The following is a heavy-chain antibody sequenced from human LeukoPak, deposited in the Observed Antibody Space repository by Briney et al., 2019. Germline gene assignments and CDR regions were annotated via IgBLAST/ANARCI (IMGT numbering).Heavy chain of an antibody. CDR2: IFPGDSDT. D-gene: IGHD1-14*01. CDR3: ARAENPYYYYGMDV. J-gene: IGHJ6*02. V-gene: IGHV5-51*01. Sequence: GESLKISCQGSGYSFTNYWIAWVRQMPGKGLEWMGIIFPGDSDTRYSPSFQGQVTISADKAITTAYLQWSSLKASDTAMYYCARAENPYYYYGMDVWGQGTPVTVSS. CDR1: GYSFTNYW.